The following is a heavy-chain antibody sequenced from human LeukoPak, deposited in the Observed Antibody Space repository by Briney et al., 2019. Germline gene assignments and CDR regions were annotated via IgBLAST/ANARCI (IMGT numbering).Heavy chain of an antibody. Sequence: GGSLRLSCAASGFTFSSYAMSWVRQAPGKGLEWVSAISGSGGSTYYADSVKGRFTISRDNSKNTLYLQMNSLRAEDTAVHYCARGGGIAAAGTWQWLVETTRGGSANYYDSSGSPVDYWGQGTLVTVSS. CDR1: GFTFSSYA. CDR2: ISGSGGST. V-gene: IGHV3-23*01. D-gene: IGHD6-13*01. J-gene: IGHJ4*02. CDR3: ARGGGIAAAGTWQWLVETTRGGSANYYDSSGSPVDY.